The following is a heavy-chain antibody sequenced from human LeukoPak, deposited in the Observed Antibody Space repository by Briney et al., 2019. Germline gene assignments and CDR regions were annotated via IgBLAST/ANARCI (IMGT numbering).Heavy chain of an antibody. CDR2: INHSGST. J-gene: IGHJ6*02. CDR1: GGSFSGYY. D-gene: IGHD3-9*01. Sequence: SETLSLTCAVYGGSFSGYYWSWIRQPPGKGLEWIGEINHSGSTNYNPSLKSRVTISLDTSKNHFSLKLSSVTAADTAVYYCARGDNTGYFAWSYAMDVWGQGTTVTVSS. CDR3: ARGDNTGYFAWSYAMDV. V-gene: IGHV4-34*01.